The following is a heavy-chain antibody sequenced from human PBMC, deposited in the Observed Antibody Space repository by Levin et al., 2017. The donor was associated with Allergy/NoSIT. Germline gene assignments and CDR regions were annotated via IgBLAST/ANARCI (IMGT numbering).Heavy chain of an antibody. V-gene: IGHV1-69*06. J-gene: IGHJ3*02. D-gene: IGHD4-17*01. CDR1: GGTFSSYA. Sequence: SVKVSCKASGGTFSSYAISWVRQAPGQGLEWMGGIIPIFGTANYAQKFQGRVTITADKSTSTAYMELSSLRSEDTAVYYCAREDAYGDYGFGLGAFDIWGQGTMVTVSS. CDR3: AREDAYGDYGFGLGAFDI. CDR2: IIPIFGTA.